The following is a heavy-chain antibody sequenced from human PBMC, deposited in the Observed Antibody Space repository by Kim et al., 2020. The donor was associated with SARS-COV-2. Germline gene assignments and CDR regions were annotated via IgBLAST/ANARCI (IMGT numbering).Heavy chain of an antibody. J-gene: IGHJ6*02. CDR3: ARDVGATGDYYSYYGMDV. Sequence: KGRFTISRDNSKNTLYLQMNSLRAEDTAVYYCARDVGATGDYYSYYGMDVWGQGTTVTVSS. V-gene: IGHV3-30*07. D-gene: IGHD1-26*01.